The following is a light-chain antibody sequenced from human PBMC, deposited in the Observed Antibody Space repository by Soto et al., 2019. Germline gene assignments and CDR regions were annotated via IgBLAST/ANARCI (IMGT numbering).Light chain of an antibody. Sequence: EIVLTQSPAILSMSPGERATLSCRASQSVSSYFAWYQQKPGQAPRLLIYDASNRATRVPARFSGSGSGTDFTLTISSLEPEDFAVYYCQQRRYWPVTFGQGTKVEIK. V-gene: IGKV3-11*01. J-gene: IGKJ1*01. CDR2: DAS. CDR1: QSVSSY. CDR3: QQRRYWPVT.